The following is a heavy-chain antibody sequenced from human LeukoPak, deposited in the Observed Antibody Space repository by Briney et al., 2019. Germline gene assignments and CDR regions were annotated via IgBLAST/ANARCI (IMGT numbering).Heavy chain of an antibody. J-gene: IGHJ4*02. Sequence: GGSLRLSCATSGFTFSFYGMHWVRQAPGKGLEWVAFIQNDGSLKFYADSVQGRFSISRDNSKNTLFLQMNSLRADDTAVYYCAKTSDQLLYSQFDFWGQGTLVTVSS. CDR1: GFTFSFYG. V-gene: IGHV3-30*02. CDR2: IQNDGSLK. CDR3: AKTSDQLLYSQFDF. D-gene: IGHD2-2*02.